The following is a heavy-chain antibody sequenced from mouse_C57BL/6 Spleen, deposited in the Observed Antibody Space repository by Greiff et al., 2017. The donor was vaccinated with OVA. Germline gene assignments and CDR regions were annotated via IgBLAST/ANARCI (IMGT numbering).Heavy chain of an antibody. Sequence: QVHVKQSGAELAKPGASVKLSCKASGYTFTSYWMHWVKQRPGQGLEWIGYINPSSGYTKYNQKCKDKATLTADKSSSTAYMQLSSLTYEDSAVYYCARGGYYDYYAMDYWGQGTSVTVSS. V-gene: IGHV1-7*01. CDR2: INPSSGYT. CDR3: ARGGYYDYYAMDY. D-gene: IGHD2-3*01. CDR1: GYTFTSYW. J-gene: IGHJ4*01.